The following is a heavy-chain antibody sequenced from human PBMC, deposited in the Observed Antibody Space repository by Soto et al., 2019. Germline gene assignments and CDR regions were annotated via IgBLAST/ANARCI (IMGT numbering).Heavy chain of an antibody. D-gene: IGHD2-15*01. CDR3: ARLPRVALASCFPS. J-gene: IGHJ5*01. CDR1: GFSATSSGVG. V-gene: IGHV2-5*02. Sequence: QITLKESGPPLVKPTQTLTLTCAFSGFSATSSGVGVAWLRQPPGKALEWLADIYWDDADQYRPSLKTRLTIIKDTSKRQGVARVTKTQLLDTGRDWCARLPRVALASCFPSWG. CDR2: IYWDDAD.